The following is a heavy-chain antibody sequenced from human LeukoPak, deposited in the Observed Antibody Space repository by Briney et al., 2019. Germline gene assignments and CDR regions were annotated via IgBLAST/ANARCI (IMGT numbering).Heavy chain of an antibody. Sequence: GGSLRLSCAASGLTFSSYAMSWVRQAPGKGLEWVSSISGSGGDTHYADSVKGRFTISRDDSKNTLYLQMNSLRAEDTALYYCAKLYYDFWSGYPYYFDYWGQGTLVTVSS. CDR1: GLTFSSYA. J-gene: IGHJ4*02. D-gene: IGHD3-3*01. CDR3: AKLYYDFWSGYPYYFDY. CDR2: ISGSGGDT. V-gene: IGHV3-23*01.